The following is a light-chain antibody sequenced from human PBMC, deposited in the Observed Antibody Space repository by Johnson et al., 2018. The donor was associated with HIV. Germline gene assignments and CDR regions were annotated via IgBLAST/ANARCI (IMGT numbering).Light chain of an antibody. J-gene: IGLJ1*01. CDR2: DNN. V-gene: IGLV1-51*01. Sequence: QSVLTQPPSVSAAPGQKVTISCSGSSSNIGNNYVSWYQQLPGTAPKLFIYDNNKRPSGIPDRFSGSKSGTSATLGITGLQTGDEADYYCGTWDSTLYVFGTGTKVTVL. CDR1: SSNIGNNY. CDR3: GTWDSTLYV.